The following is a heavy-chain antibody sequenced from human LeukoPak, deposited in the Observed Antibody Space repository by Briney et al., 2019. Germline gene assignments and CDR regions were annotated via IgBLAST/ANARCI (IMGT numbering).Heavy chain of an antibody. Sequence: ASVKVSCKVSGYTLTKLSMHWVRQAPGKGLEWMVGFDPEDGETIYAQRFQGRVTLTEDTSTDTAYMELTSLRSDDTAVYYCAARKEYYGSGSPGFFDYWGQGTLVTVSS. J-gene: IGHJ4*02. CDR1: GYTLTKLS. V-gene: IGHV1-24*01. D-gene: IGHD3-10*01. CDR2: FDPEDGET. CDR3: AARKEYYGSGSPGFFDY.